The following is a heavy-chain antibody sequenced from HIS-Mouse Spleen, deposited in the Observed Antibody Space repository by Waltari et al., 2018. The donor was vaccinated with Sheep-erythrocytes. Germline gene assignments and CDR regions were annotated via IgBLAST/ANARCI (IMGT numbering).Heavy chain of an antibody. J-gene: IGHJ3*02. CDR2: TNSDGSST. Sequence: EVQLVESGGGLVQPGGSLRLSCAAPGFTFSSYWMHWVRQAPGKGLVWVSLTNSDGSSTSYADSVKGRFTITRYNDKNTLYLQMNSLRAEDTAVYYCASAISSADAFDIWGQGTMVTVSS. D-gene: IGHD3-16*02. V-gene: IGHV3-74*01. CDR1: GFTFSSYW. CDR3: ASAISSADAFDI.